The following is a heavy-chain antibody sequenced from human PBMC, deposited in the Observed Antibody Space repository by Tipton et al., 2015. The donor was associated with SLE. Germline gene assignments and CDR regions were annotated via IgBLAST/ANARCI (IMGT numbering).Heavy chain of an antibody. V-gene: IGHV1-8*01. CDR3: TRRCGKGFAY. Sequence: QLVQSGAEVQKPGASVKVSCKASGYAFSSYDINWVRQASGQGLEWMGWMNPKSGNTGFAQKFQGRVTMTRNNAITTAYMELSSLRSEDTAIYCCTRRCGKGFAYWGQGTLITVPS. CDR1: GYAFSSYD. CDR2: MNPKSGNT. J-gene: IGHJ4*02. D-gene: IGHD4-23*01.